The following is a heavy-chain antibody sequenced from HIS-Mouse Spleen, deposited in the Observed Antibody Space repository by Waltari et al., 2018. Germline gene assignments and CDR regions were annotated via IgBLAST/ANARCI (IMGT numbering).Heavy chain of an antibody. CDR2: INPIVGTA. D-gene: IGHD5-12*01. Sequence: QVQLVQSGAEVKTPGSSVKVSCQASVGPFSSFAISWVRPAEGQGLEWMGGINPIVGTANYAQKFQGRVTITADESTSTAYMELSSLRSEDTAVYYCARESDSGYDSSPLDYWGQGTLVTVSS. J-gene: IGHJ4*02. CDR1: VGPFSSFA. CDR3: ARESDSGYDSSPLDY. V-gene: IGHV1-69*01.